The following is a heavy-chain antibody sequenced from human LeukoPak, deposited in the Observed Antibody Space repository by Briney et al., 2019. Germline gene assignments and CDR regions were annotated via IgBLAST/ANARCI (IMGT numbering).Heavy chain of an antibody. J-gene: IGHJ4*02. CDR2: IYTSGST. D-gene: IGHD3-22*01. CDR1: GGPISSYY. Sequence: SETLSLTCTVSGGPISSYYWSWIRQPAGKGLGWIGRIYTSGSTNYNPSLESRVTMSVDTSKNQFSLKLSSVTAADTAVYYCARDYYDSSGYSLSDYWGQGTLVTVSS. V-gene: IGHV4-4*07. CDR3: ARDYYDSSGYSLSDY.